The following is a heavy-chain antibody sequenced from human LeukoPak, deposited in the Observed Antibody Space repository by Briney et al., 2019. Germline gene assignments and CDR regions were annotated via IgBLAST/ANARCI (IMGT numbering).Heavy chain of an antibody. CDR2: INSDGSST. D-gene: IGHD3-10*01. J-gene: IGHJ5*02. CDR3: AGSAGFNWFDP. V-gene: IGHV3-74*03. Sequence: GGSLRLSCAASGFTFSSYWMHWVRQAPGNGLVWVSRINSDGSSTMYADSVKGRFTISRDNAKNTLYLQMNSLRAEDTAVYYCAGSAGFNWFDPWGQGTLVTVSS. CDR1: GFTFSSYW.